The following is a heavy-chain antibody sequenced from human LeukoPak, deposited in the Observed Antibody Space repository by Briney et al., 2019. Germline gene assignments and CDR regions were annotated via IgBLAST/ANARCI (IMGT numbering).Heavy chain of an antibody. V-gene: IGHV3-23*01. CDR3: AKSRRFGELDY. CDR2: ISGSGGST. CDR1: GFTFSSYS. D-gene: IGHD3-10*01. Sequence: GGSLRLSCAASGFTFSSYSMNWVRQAPGKGLEWVSAISGSGGSTYYADSVKGRFTISRDNSKNTLYLQMNSLRAEDTAVYYCAKSRRFGELDYWGQGTLVTVSS. J-gene: IGHJ4*02.